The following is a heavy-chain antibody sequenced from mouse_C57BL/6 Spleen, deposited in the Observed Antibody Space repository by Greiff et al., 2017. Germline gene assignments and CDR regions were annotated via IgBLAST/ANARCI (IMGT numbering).Heavy chain of an antibody. Sequence: QVQLQQPGAELVMPGASVKLSCKASGYTFTSYWMHWVKQRPGQGLEWIGEIDPSDSYTNYNQKFKGKSTLTVAKSSSTAYMQLSSLTSEDSAVYYCARCYYGSSRYFDYWGQGTTLTVSS. D-gene: IGHD1-1*01. CDR1: GYTFTSYW. CDR2: IDPSDSYT. V-gene: IGHV1-69*01. J-gene: IGHJ2*01. CDR3: ARCYYGSSRYFDY.